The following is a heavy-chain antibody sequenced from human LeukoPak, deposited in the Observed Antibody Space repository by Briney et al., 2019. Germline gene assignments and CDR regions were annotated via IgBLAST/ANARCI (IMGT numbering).Heavy chain of an antibody. V-gene: IGHV4-30-4*08. CDR2: FYYTGST. CDR1: GGSISSGDDY. CDR3: ARDKSGTRAFVI. D-gene: IGHD6-13*01. Sequence: PSETLSLTCTVSGGSISSGDDYWSWIRQPPGKGLEWIGYFYYTGSTYYNPSLKGRLTISVDTSKNQFSLKLTSVTAADTAVYYCARDKSGTRAFVIWGQGTMVTVSS. J-gene: IGHJ3*02.